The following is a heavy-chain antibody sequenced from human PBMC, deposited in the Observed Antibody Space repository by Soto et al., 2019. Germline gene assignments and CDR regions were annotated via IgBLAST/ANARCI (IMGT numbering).Heavy chain of an antibody. Sequence: SETLSLTCTVSGGSISSGDYYWSWIRQPPGKGLEWIGYIYYSGSTYCNPSLKSRVTISVDTSKNQFSLKLSSVTAADSAVYYCASRKSSPYFDYWGQGTLVTVSS. V-gene: IGHV4-30-4*01. CDR3: ASRKSSPYFDY. D-gene: IGHD3-10*01. CDR2: IYYSGST. CDR1: GGSISSGDYY. J-gene: IGHJ4*02.